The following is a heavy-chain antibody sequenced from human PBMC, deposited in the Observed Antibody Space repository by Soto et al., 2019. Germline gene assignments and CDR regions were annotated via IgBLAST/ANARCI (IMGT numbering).Heavy chain of an antibody. CDR2: INSDGSST. Sequence: GGSLRLSCAASGFTFRTYWMHWVRQAPGKGLVWVARINSDGSSTSYAGSVKGRFTISRADAENTLSLEMNTLRADDTAVYYCGRESKDYVSFWFDSWGQGTLVTVSS. CDR3: GRESKDYVSFWFDS. CDR1: GFTFRTYW. V-gene: IGHV3-74*01. D-gene: IGHD4-17*01. J-gene: IGHJ5*01.